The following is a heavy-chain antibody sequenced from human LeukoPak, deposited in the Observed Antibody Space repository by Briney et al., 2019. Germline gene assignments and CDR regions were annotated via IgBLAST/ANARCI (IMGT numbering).Heavy chain of an antibody. J-gene: IGHJ4*02. V-gene: IGHV1-2*02. Sequence: ASVKVSCKASGYTFTGYYMHWVRQAPGQGLEWMGWINPNSGGTNYAQKFQGRVTMTRDTSISTAYMELSRLRSDDTAVYYCARGGPILSPSTTMVRGALIDYWGQGTLVTVSS. CDR1: GYTFTGYY. CDR2: INPNSGGT. CDR3: ARGGPILSPSTTMVRGALIDY. D-gene: IGHD3-10*01.